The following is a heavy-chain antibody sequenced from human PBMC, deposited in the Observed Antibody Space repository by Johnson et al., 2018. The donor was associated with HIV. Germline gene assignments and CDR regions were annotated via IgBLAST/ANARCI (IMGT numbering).Heavy chain of an antibody. CDR3: ARDLLSSHLYAFDI. CDR1: GFTFSSYW. Sequence: VQLVESGGGLVQPGGSLRLSCAASGFTFSSYWMTWVRQAPGKGLEWVASIKQGGSEKYYVDSVRGRFTISRDNAKNSLYLQMNSLRAEDTAVYYCARDLLSSHLYAFDIWGQGTMVTVSS. J-gene: IGHJ3*02. V-gene: IGHV3-7*01. CDR2: IKQGGSEK. D-gene: IGHD3-10*01.